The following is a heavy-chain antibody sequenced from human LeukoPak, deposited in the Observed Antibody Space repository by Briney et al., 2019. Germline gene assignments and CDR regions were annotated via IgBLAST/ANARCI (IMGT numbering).Heavy chain of an antibody. J-gene: IGHJ4*02. CDR2: MSHNII. Sequence: GGSLRLSRAASGFTFSSYNMNWVRQAPGKGLDWISYMSHNIISYADSVKGRFTISRDNAKNSLYLQMNSLRDEDTAVYYCARDRDWAFDYWGQGTLVTVSS. D-gene: IGHD3-9*01. V-gene: IGHV3-48*02. CDR3: ARDRDWAFDY. CDR1: GFTFSSYN.